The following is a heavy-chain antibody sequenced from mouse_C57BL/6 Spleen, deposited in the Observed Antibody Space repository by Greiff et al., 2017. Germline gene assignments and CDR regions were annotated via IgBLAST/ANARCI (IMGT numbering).Heavy chain of an antibody. D-gene: IGHD1-1*01. CDR3: ARVYYDSSYPLDY. CDR1: GYSFTDYN. Sequence: VQLQQSGPELVKPGASVKISCKASGYSFTDYNMNWVKQSNGKSLEWIGVINPNYGTTSYNQKFKGKATLTVDQSSSTAYKQLSSLSSEDSAFYYCARVYYDSSYPLDYWGQGTTLTVSS. J-gene: IGHJ2*01. CDR2: INPNYGTT. V-gene: IGHV1-39*01.